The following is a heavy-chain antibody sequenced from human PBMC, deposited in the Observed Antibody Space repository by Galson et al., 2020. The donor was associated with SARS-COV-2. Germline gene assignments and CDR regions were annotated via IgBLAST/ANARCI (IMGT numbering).Heavy chain of an antibody. J-gene: IGHJ6*03. CDR2: IYYSGST. V-gene: IGHV4-59*01. Sequence: SETLSLTCTVSGGSISSYYWSWIRQPPGKGLEWIGYIYYSGSTNYNPPLKSRVTISVDTSKNQFSLKLSSVTAADTAVYYCARSPYYYYYYMDVWGKGTTVTISS. CDR3: ARSPYYYYYYMDV. CDR1: GGSISSYY.